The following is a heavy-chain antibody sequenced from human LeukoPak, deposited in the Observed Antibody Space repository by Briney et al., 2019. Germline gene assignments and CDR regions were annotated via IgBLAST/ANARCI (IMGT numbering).Heavy chain of an antibody. J-gene: IGHJ5*02. V-gene: IGHV1-18*01. CDR3: VRDWYCSGGTCHNCFDP. CDR1: GYTFINYG. CDR2: ISTDNGDT. Sequence: GASVKVSCKASGYTFINYGISWVRQATGQGLEWMGWISTDNGDTNYGQNFQDRVTMTTDPSTSTAYMELRGLRSDDTAVYYCVRDWYCSGGTCHNCFDPWGQGTLVTVSS. D-gene: IGHD2-15*01.